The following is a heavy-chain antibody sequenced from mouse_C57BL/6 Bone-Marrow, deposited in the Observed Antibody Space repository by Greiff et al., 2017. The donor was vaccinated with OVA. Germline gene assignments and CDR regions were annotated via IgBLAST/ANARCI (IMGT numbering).Heavy chain of an antibody. CDR1: GFNIKDYY. D-gene: IGHD2-5*01. J-gene: IGHJ4*01. Sequence: VQLKESGAELVKPGASVKLSCTASGFNIKDYYMHWVKQRTEQGLEWIGRIDPEDGETKYAPKFQGKATITADTSSNTAYLQLSSLTSEDTAVYYCARSKHSNYVGRDYYAMDYWGQGTSVTVSS. CDR2: IDPEDGET. V-gene: IGHV14-2*01. CDR3: ARSKHSNYVGRDYYAMDY.